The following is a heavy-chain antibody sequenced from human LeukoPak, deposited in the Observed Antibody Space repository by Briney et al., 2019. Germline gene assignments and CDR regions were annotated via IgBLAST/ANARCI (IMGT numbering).Heavy chain of an antibody. CDR1: GFTFSSYS. V-gene: IGHV3-21*01. D-gene: IGHD3-10*01. Sequence: GGSLRLSCAASGFTFSSYSMNWVRQAPGKGLEWVSSISSSSSYIYYADSVKGRFTISRDNAKNSLYLQMNSLRAKDTAVYYCARDSTYYYDSGSSGPHYFDNWGQGTLVTVSS. J-gene: IGHJ4*02. CDR3: ARDSTYYYDSGSSGPHYFDN. CDR2: ISSSSSYI.